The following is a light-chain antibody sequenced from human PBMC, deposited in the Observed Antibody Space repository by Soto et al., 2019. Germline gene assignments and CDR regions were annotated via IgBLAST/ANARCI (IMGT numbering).Light chain of an antibody. CDR3: QQSYSTRT. Sequence: EIVLTQSPGTLSLSPGERATLSCRASQSVSSSYLAWYQQKPGQAPRLLIYDASNRATGIPARFSGSGSGTDFTLTISSLQPEDFATYYCQQSYSTRTFGQGTKVDIK. CDR1: QSVSSSY. V-gene: IGKV3D-20*02. J-gene: IGKJ1*01. CDR2: DAS.